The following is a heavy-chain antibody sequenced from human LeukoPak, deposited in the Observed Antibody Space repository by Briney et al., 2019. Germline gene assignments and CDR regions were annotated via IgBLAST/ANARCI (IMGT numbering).Heavy chain of an antibody. CDR2: ISPSGDST. CDR3: ARDNSARDEAWWFNP. Sequence: GASVKVSCKAFGYTFTGYWMHWVRQAPGQGPEWMGVISPSGDSTIYAQKFKGRVTLTRDMSTSTDYLELSSLRSEDTAVYYCARDNSARDEAWWFNPWGQGTLVTVSS. J-gene: IGHJ5*02. D-gene: IGHD5-24*01. V-gene: IGHV1-46*01. CDR1: GYTFTGYW.